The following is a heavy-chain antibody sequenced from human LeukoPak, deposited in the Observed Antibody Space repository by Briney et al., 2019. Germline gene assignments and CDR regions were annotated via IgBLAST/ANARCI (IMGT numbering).Heavy chain of an antibody. J-gene: IGHJ4*02. Sequence: ASVKVSCKASGGTFSNYAINWVRQAPGQGLEWMGGITPIFGTANYAQRFQGRVTITADESTSTAYMELSSLRSEDTAVYYCARRAGYCSITNCYTAFDYWGQGTLVTVSS. D-gene: IGHD2-2*02. V-gene: IGHV1-69*13. CDR3: ARRAGYCSITNCYTAFDY. CDR1: GGTFSNYA. CDR2: ITPIFGTA.